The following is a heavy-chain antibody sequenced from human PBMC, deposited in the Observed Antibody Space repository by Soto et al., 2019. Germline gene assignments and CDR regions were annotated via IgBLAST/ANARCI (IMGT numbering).Heavy chain of an antibody. CDR2: IYYSGST. Sequence: PSETLSLTCTVSGGSISSGGYYWSWIRQHPGKGLEWIGYIYYSGSTYYNPSLKSRVTISVDTSKNQFSLKLSSVTAADTAVYYCARDGVTMVRGDMGAFDIWGQGTMVTVSS. CDR1: GGSISSGGYY. J-gene: IGHJ3*02. CDR3: ARDGVTMVRGDMGAFDI. V-gene: IGHV4-31*03. D-gene: IGHD3-10*01.